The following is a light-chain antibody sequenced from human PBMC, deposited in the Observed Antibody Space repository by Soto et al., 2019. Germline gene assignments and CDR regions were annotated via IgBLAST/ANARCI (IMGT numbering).Light chain of an antibody. CDR1: QSVTNNY. CDR3: QQYGSSPWT. J-gene: IGKJ1*01. V-gene: IGKV3-20*01. Sequence: EIVLTQSPGTLSLSPGERATLSCRASQSVTNNYLAWYQQKTGQTPRLIVYLASSRAPGIPDRFSGSGSGTHFTLTIRRGEPEDVAVYYCQQYGSSPWTFGQGTKVEIK. CDR2: LAS.